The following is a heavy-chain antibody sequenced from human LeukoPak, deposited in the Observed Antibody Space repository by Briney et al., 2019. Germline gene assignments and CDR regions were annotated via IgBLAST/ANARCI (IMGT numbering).Heavy chain of an antibody. J-gene: IGHJ3*01. V-gene: IGHV3-74*01. CDR3: ARVIGWDEPFDL. Sequence: PGGSLRLSCAASGFTFSTYSMHWVRQAPGKGLVWVSRINTDGSSTNYADSVKGRFAVSRDNAKNTLYLQMNSLRVEDTAVYYCARVIGWDEPFDLWGQGTMVTVSS. CDR1: GFTFSTYS. D-gene: IGHD1-26*01. CDR2: INTDGSST.